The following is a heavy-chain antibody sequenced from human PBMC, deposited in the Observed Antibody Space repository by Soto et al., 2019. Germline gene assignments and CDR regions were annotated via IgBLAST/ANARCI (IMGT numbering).Heavy chain of an antibody. D-gene: IGHD2-2*01. CDR2: ISGSGGST. J-gene: IGHJ6*03. Sequence: GGSLRLSCAASGFTFSSYAMSWVRQAPGKGLEWVSAISGSGGSTYYADSGKGRFTISGDNSKNTLYLQMNSLRAEDTAVYYCANPRYRYCSSTSCSADDYYMDVWGKGTTVTVSS. V-gene: IGHV3-23*01. CDR1: GFTFSSYA. CDR3: ANPRYRYCSSTSCSADDYYMDV.